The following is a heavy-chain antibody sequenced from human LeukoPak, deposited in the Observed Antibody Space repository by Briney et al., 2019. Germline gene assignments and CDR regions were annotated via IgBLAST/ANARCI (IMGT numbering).Heavy chain of an antibody. CDR3: ARADDSSGYYYNFDY. V-gene: IGHV3-30*03. CDR2: ISFDGSNK. J-gene: IGHJ4*02. D-gene: IGHD3-22*01. CDR1: GFTFSSYG. Sequence: GGSLRLSCAASGFTFSSYGMHWVRQAPGKGLEWMARISFDGSNKYYADSLKGRFTISRDNSKNTLYLQMNSLRAEDTAVYHCARADDSSGYYYNFDYWGQGTLVTVSS.